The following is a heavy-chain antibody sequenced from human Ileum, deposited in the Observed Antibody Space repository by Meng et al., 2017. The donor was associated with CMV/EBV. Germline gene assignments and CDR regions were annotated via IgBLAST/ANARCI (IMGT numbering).Heavy chain of an antibody. CDR3: ATGTSQAWELLHS. J-gene: IGHJ4*02. CDR2: INHSEGS. CDR1: GGSFSGYH. V-gene: IGHV4-34*02. Sequence: QVQLQQWGAGVFDPSEPLSLACGVYGGSFSGYHWGLIRQPPGKGLEWIGEINHSEGSNYNPSLKSRVTISLDTSKTQFSLKLNSVTAADTAVYYCATGTSQAWELLHSWGQGILVTVSS. D-gene: IGHD1-26*01.